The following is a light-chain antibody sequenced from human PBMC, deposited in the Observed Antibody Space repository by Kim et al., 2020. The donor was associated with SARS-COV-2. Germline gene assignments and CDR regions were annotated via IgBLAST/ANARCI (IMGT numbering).Light chain of an antibody. V-gene: IGKV1-5*03. Sequence: SPSGGDSVTSTWRGSGSISYWLAWYQQKTGKAPKLLIYKASSLESGVPSWFSGSGSGKEFPLTITSLQPDVFASYYRQQYSSYSTFGGGTKVDIK. CDR1: GSISYW. CDR2: KAS. CDR3: QQYSSYST. J-gene: IGKJ4*01.